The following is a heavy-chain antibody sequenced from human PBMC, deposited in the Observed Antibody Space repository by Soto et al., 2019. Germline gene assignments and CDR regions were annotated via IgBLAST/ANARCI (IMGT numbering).Heavy chain of an antibody. D-gene: IGHD1-1*01. J-gene: IGHJ4*02. CDR1: GFLFSRFG. CDR3: ASDDEYDENGLDY. CDR2: IVKHGGTK. V-gene: IGHV3-33*01. Sequence: QVQLVESGGGVVQPGTSLRLSCAASGFLFSRFGMHWVRQAPGMGLEWVAVIVKHGGTKDYADSVRGRFTISRDNSRNTLFLELSSLRVEDTAIYYCASDDEYDENGLDYWGQGTLVTVSS.